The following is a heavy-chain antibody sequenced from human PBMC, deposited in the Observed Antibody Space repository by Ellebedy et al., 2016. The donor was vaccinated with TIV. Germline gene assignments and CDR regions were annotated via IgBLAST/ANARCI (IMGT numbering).Heavy chain of an antibody. CDR1: GFTFSIYA. CDR3: AKGISGYYYPHFDY. Sequence: PGGSLRLSCAASGFTFSIYAMGWVRQAPGKGLEWVAVISFDGGNANYADSVYGRFTISRDNSKNTLYLQMNSLRAEDTAVYYCAKGISGYYYPHFDYWGQGILATVSS. D-gene: IGHD5-12*01. V-gene: IGHV3-30*18. J-gene: IGHJ4*02. CDR2: ISFDGGNA.